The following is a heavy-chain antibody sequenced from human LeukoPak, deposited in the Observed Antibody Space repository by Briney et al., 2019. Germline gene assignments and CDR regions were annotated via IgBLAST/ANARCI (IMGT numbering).Heavy chain of an antibody. D-gene: IGHD3-22*01. CDR2: INHSGST. V-gene: IGHV4-34*01. CDR1: GGSFSGYY. CDR3: ARAPLGRLYYYNSSGSYYFDY. Sequence: SETLSLTCAVYGGSFSGYYWSWIRQPPGKGLEWIGEINHSGSTNYNPSLKSRVTISVDTSKNQFSLKLSSVTAADTAVYYCARAPLGRLYYYNSSGSYYFDYWGQGTLVTVSS. J-gene: IGHJ4*02.